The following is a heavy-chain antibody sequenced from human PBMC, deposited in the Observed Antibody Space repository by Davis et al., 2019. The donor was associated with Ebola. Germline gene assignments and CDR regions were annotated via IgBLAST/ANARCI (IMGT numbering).Heavy chain of an antibody. V-gene: IGHV3-23*01. D-gene: IGHD6-19*01. CDR1: GFAFNNYA. J-gene: IGHJ2*01. Sequence: LSLTCVASGFAFNNYAMSWVRQAPGKGLEWVSGISANGESPNYADSVKGRFTVSRDNSKNTMYLQMNSLRAEDTAVFHCAKDTASGWSTGYFDLWGRGTLVTVSS. CDR3: AKDTASGWSTGYFDL. CDR2: ISANGESP.